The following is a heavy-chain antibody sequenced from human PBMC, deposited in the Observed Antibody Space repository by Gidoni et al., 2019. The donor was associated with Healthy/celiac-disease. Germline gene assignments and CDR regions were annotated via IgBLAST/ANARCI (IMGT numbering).Heavy chain of an antibody. D-gene: IGHD5-12*01. Sequence: QVQLQESGPGLVKPSQTLSLTCTFSGGSLSSGGYYWSWIRQHPGKGLEWIGYIYYSGSTYYNPSLKSRVTISVDTSKNQFSLKLSSVTAADTAVYYCARVEMATIGAFDYWGQGTLVTVSS. CDR2: IYYSGST. CDR3: ARVEMATIGAFDY. V-gene: IGHV4-31*03. J-gene: IGHJ4*02. CDR1: GGSLSSGGYY.